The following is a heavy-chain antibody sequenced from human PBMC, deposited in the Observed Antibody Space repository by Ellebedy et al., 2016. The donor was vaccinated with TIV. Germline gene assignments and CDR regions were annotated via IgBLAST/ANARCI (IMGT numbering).Heavy chain of an antibody. CDR2: IYWDDDK. CDR3: AHDTLFDSAASTTEVFDF. D-gene: IGHD4-17*01. V-gene: IGHV2-5*02. CDR1: GFSLSTGGMG. J-gene: IGHJ4*02. Sequence: SGPTLVXPTQPLTLTCSFSGFSLSTGGMGVAWIRQPPQKALEWLALIYWDDDKRYSPSLKSRLAISKDTSKNQVVLTMTNMDPVDTATYFCAHDTLFDSAASTTEVFDFWGQGILVTVSS.